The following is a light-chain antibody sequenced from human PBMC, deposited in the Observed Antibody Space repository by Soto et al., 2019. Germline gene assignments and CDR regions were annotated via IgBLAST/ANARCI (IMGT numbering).Light chain of an antibody. CDR3: QQRTNWPTST. CDR2: DAS. Sequence: EIVLTQSPATLSLSPGERATLSCRASQNVRSYLAWYQQKPGQAPRRLIHDASSRATGIPDRFSGSGSGTDFTLTISSVEPEDSAVYYCQQRTNWPTSTFGQGTRLEIK. V-gene: IGKV3-11*01. J-gene: IGKJ5*01. CDR1: QNVRSY.